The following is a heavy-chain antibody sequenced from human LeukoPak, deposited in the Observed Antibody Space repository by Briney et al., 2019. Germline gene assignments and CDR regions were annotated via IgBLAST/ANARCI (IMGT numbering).Heavy chain of an antibody. J-gene: IGHJ4*02. D-gene: IGHD5-18*01. Sequence: SETLSLTCSVSGGSNSSYYWSWIRQPPGKGLEWIGYIFYSGRTSYNPSLKSRVTISVDTSKNHFSLTLSSVTAADTAVYYCARGQKYIYGYTVTELGSRYFDYWGQGTLVTVSS. CDR3: ARGQKYIYGYTVTELGSRYFDY. CDR1: GGSNSSYY. V-gene: IGHV4-59*01. CDR2: IFYSGRT.